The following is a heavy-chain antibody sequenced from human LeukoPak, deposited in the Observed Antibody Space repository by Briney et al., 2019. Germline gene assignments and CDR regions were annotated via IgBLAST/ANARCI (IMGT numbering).Heavy chain of an antibody. CDR1: GYTFTGYY. CDR3: ARLYPLYYDFWSGYYQD. CDR2: INPNSGGT. Sequence: ASVKVSCKASGYTFTGYYMHWVRQAPGQGLEWMGSINPNSGGTNYAQKFQGRVTMTRDTSISTAYMELSRLRSDDTAVYYCARLYPLYYDFWSGYYQDWGQGTLVTVSS. V-gene: IGHV1-2*02. D-gene: IGHD3-3*01. J-gene: IGHJ4*02.